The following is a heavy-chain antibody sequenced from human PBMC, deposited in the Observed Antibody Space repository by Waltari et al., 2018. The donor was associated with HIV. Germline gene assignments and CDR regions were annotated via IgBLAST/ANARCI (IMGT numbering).Heavy chain of an antibody. Sequence: QLQLVESGGGVVQPGGSLRLSCVASGFTFSSYGMHWVRQAPGKGLEWVAFIRYDGSNKYYADSVKGRFAISRDNSKNTLYLQMNSLRAEDTAVYYCAKDLVVGATTFYYGMDVWGQGTTVTGSS. CDR3: AKDLVVGATTFYYGMDV. CDR2: IRYDGSNK. J-gene: IGHJ6*02. V-gene: IGHV3-30*02. CDR1: GFTFSSYG. D-gene: IGHD1-26*01.